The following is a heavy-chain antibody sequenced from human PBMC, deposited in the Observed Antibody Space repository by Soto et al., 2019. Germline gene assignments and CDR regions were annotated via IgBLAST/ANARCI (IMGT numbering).Heavy chain of an antibody. V-gene: IGHV4-30-2*01. D-gene: IGHD4-17*01. Sequence: QLQLQESGSGLVKPSQTLSLTCAVSGGSLSSGGYSWSWIRQPPGQGLEWIGYIYHSGNTYYSPSLKSRVTISVDRSKNQFSLKLSSVTAADTAVYYCARGYGDYESVYFDYWGQGTLVTVSS. J-gene: IGHJ4*02. CDR1: GGSLSSGGYS. CDR2: IYHSGNT. CDR3: ARGYGDYESVYFDY.